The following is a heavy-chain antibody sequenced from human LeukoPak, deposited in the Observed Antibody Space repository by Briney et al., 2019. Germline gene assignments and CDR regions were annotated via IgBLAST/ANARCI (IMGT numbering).Heavy chain of an antibody. Sequence: PSDTLSLTCTVSGGSISSNNYYWGWIRQPPGKGLEWISRTYYSGATYLNPSLKCRVTISVDTSKNQFSLKLTSVTAADTSVYYCARHELGSSGWQPSWFDPWGQGTLVTVSS. J-gene: IGHJ5*02. V-gene: IGHV4-39*01. D-gene: IGHD6-19*01. CDR1: GGSISSNNYY. CDR3: ARHELGSSGWQPSWFDP. CDR2: TYYSGAT.